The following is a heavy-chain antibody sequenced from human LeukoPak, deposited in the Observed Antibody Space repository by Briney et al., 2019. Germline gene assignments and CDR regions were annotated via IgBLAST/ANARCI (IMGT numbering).Heavy chain of an antibody. CDR3: ARIGAGSSRDY. Sequence: GGSLRLSCAASGFTFSSYAMNWVRQAPGKGLEWVSGIGYTGDSTFYADSVKGRFTVSRDSSKNTLFLHMNSLRAEDTAVYYCARIGAGSSRDYWGQGTLVTVSS. D-gene: IGHD6-13*01. V-gene: IGHV3-23*01. CDR2: IGYTGDST. CDR1: GFTFSSYA. J-gene: IGHJ4*02.